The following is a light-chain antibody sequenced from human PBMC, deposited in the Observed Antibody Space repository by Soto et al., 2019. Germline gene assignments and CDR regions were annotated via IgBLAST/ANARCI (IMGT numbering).Light chain of an antibody. CDR1: QGISHY. J-gene: IGKJ1*01. Sequence: DIQMTQSPSSLSASAGDRVTITCRASQGISHYLAWYQRKPGQVPKLPIHTASALQSGVSSRFSGSGSGTDFTLTITSLQPEDVATYFCQKYDSVPWTFGQGTTVEIK. CDR3: QKYDSVPWT. CDR2: TAS. V-gene: IGKV1-27*01.